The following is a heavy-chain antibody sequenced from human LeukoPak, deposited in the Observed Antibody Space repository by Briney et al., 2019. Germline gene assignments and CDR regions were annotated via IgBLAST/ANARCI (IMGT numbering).Heavy chain of an antibody. CDR2: IYYSGST. V-gene: IGHV4-59*01. J-gene: IGHJ4*02. CDR3: ARDGYSSPDYFDY. D-gene: IGHD6-19*01. Sequence: PSETLSLTCTVSGGSISSFYWSWIRQPPGKGLEWIGYIYYSGSTNYNPSLKSRVTISVDTSQNQFSLNLSSVTAADTAVYYCARDGYSSPDYFDYWGQGTLVTVSS. CDR1: GGSISSFY.